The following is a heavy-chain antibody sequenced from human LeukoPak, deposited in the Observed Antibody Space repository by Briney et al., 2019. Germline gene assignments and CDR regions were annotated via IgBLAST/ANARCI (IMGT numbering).Heavy chain of an antibody. CDR3: ARSRPTVTFDY. CDR2: IYYSGST. Sequence: PPETRSLTCTVSGGSISSGGYYWSWIRQHPGKGLEWIGYIYYSGSTYYNPSLKSRVTISVDTSKNQFSLKLSSVTAADTAVYYCARSRPTVTFDYWGEGTLVTVSS. D-gene: IGHD4-11*01. J-gene: IGHJ4*02. CDR1: GGSISSGGYY. V-gene: IGHV4-31*03.